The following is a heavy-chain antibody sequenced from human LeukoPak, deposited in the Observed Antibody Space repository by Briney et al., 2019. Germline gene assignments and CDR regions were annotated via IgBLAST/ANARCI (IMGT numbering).Heavy chain of an antibody. V-gene: IGHV4-59*08. D-gene: IGHD4-17*01. Sequence: PSETLSLTCTVSGDSVSIYYWSWIRQPPGKGLEWIGYISYSGSTDYNPSLKSRVTISVDTSKNQFSLKLSSVTAADTAVYYCARGLGLTAVTEYYCDYWGQGTLVTVSS. CDR2: ISYSGST. CDR1: GDSVSIYY. CDR3: ARGLGLTAVTEYYCDY. J-gene: IGHJ4*02.